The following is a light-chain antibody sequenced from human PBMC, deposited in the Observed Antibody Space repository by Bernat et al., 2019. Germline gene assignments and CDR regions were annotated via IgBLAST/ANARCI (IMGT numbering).Light chain of an antibody. CDR3: QSADTSGTYRV. Sequence: SDELTQPPSVSVSPGQTARITCSGDALPNQYAYWYQQKPGQAPMVVIYKDSERPSGIPARFSGSSSGTTGTLTISRVQAEDEADYYCQSADTSGTYRVFGGGPKLTVL. CDR1: ALPNQY. J-gene: IGLJ3*02. V-gene: IGLV3-25*03. CDR2: KDS.